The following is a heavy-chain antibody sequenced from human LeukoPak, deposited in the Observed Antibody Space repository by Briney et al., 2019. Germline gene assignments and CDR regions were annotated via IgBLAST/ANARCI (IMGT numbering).Heavy chain of an antibody. CDR1: GFAFDDYA. Sequence: PGGSLGLSCTASGFAFDDYAMHWVRQTSGKGLECVSGLSWNSDNIAYAVSVKGRFTISRDNANNSLHLRMNNLRPEDTALYFCAKGFGSGTRWYFDVWGRGTLVSVSS. CDR2: LSWNSDNI. CDR3: AKGFGSGTRWYFDV. V-gene: IGHV3-9*01. D-gene: IGHD3-10*01. J-gene: IGHJ2*01.